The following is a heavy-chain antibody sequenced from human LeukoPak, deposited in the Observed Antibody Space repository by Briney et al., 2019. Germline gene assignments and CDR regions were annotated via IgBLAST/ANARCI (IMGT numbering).Heavy chain of an antibody. D-gene: IGHD2-15*01. J-gene: IGHJ4*02. CDR3: AKQLGYCSGGSCYFEN. V-gene: IGHV3-23*01. Sequence: GGSLRLSCVPPGVTFSSYAMSWVRQAPGKGLEWGAAVSGSRGSTYYADSVKGRFTISRYNSKNTLYLQMNNLRGEDTAEYHCAKQLGYCSGGSCYFENWGQGTLVTVSS. CDR2: VSGSRGST. CDR1: GVTFSSYA.